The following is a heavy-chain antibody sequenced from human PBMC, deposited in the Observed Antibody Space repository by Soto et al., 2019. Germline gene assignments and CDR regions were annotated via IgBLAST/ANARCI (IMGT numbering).Heavy chain of an antibody. D-gene: IGHD3-22*01. V-gene: IGHV4-30-4*01. Sequence: KPSETLSLTCTVSGGSISSGDYYWSWIRQPPGKGLEWIGYIYYSGSTYYNPSLKSRVTISVDTSKNQFSLKLSSVTAADTAVYYCARVLANYYDSSVVGYFDLWGRGTRVTVSS. J-gene: IGHJ2*01. CDR2: IYYSGST. CDR3: ARVLANYYDSSVVGYFDL. CDR1: GGSISSGDYY.